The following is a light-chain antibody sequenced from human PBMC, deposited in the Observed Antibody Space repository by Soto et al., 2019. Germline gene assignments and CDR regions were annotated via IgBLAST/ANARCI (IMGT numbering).Light chain of an antibody. Sequence: DIVMTQSPDSLAVSLGERATINCKSSQTVLHSSNNKNYLAWYQQNPGQPPKLLISWASSRESGVPDRFSGSGSGTDFTLTISSLQAEDVAVYYCQQYYTTLWTFGQGTKVEIK. CDR1: QTVLHSSNNKNY. J-gene: IGKJ1*01. V-gene: IGKV4-1*01. CDR3: QQYYTTLWT. CDR2: WAS.